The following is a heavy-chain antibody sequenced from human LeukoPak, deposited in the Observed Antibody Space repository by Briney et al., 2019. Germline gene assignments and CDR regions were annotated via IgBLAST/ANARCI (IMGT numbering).Heavy chain of an antibody. V-gene: IGHV4-59*01. CDR2: IYYSGST. CDR1: GGSISSYY. D-gene: IGHD6-13*01. J-gene: IGHJ3*02. Sequence: SETLSLTCTVSGGSISSYYWSWIRQPPGKGLEWIGYIYYSGSTNYNPSLKSRVTISVDTPKNQFSLKLSSVTAADTAVCYCARELAAATDIWGQGTMVTVSS. CDR3: ARELAAATDI.